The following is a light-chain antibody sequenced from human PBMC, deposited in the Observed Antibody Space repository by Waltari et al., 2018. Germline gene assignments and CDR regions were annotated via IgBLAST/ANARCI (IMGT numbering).Light chain of an antibody. CDR1: SSAVGGYNY. CDR3: SSYTSSSTWV. CDR2: DVS. V-gene: IGLV2-14*01. Sequence: QSALTQPASVSGSPGQSITFSCTGTSSAVGGYNYVSWYQQHPGKAPKLIIYDVSKRPSGVSNRFSGSKSGNTASLTISGLQAEDEADYYCSSYTSSSTWVFGGGTKLTVL. J-gene: IGLJ3*02.